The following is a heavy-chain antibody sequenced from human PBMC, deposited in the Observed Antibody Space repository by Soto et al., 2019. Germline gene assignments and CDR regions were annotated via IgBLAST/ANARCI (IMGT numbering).Heavy chain of an antibody. J-gene: IGHJ3*02. Sequence: WGSLRLSCAASGFTFSTYEMNWVRQAPGKGLEWVSYISKNGIDIYYADSVKGRFTISRDNANNSLFLQMDSLRPEDTAVYYCAPRKYGSFNIGAFDIWGQGTMVTV. CDR1: GFTFSTYE. CDR3: APRKYGSFNIGAFDI. V-gene: IGHV3-48*03. CDR2: ISKNGIDI. D-gene: IGHD1-26*01.